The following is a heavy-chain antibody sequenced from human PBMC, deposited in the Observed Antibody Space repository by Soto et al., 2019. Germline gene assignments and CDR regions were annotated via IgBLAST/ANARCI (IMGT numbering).Heavy chain of an antibody. J-gene: IGHJ4*02. Sequence: QVQLVQSGAEVKKPGASVKVSCKASGYTFTSYGISWVRQAPGQGLEWMGWISAYNGNTNYAQKLQGRVTMTTDTSTSTAYMELRSLRSHDTAVYYCVRDGWGYQLLWYFDYWGLGTLVTVSS. CDR1: GYTFTSYG. V-gene: IGHV1-18*01. CDR3: VRDGWGYQLLWYFDY. D-gene: IGHD2-2*01. CDR2: ISAYNGNT.